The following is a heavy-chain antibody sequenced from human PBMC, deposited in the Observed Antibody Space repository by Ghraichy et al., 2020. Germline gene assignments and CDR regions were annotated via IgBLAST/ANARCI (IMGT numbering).Heavy chain of an antibody. V-gene: IGHV3-21*01. Sequence: GGSLRLSCAASGFTFISYKMNWFRQAPGKGLEWVSFIDSSRSYIEYADSVKGRFTISRDNAKNSLYRRMNSLRVEDTAVYYCAIDAGYSSGGRCYLEQFVYSCQGTLVTVSS. CDR2: IDSSRSYI. J-gene: IGHJ4*02. D-gene: IGHD2-15*01. CDR3: AIDAGYSSGGRCYLEQFVY. CDR1: GFTFISYK.